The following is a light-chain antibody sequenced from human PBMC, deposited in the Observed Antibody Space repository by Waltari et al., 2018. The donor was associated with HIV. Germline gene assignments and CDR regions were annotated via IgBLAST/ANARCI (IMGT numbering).Light chain of an antibody. CDR1: SSDVGGYNY. V-gene: IGLV2-11*01. Sequence: QSALTQPRSVSGSPGQSVTISCTGTSSDVGGYNYVSWYQHHPNKGPKLLIYDVNKRPSGVPDRFSGPKSGNTASLTISGLQAEDEADYYCCSYADTYFVLFGGRTKLTVL. CDR2: DVN. CDR3: CSYADTYFVL. J-gene: IGLJ2*01.